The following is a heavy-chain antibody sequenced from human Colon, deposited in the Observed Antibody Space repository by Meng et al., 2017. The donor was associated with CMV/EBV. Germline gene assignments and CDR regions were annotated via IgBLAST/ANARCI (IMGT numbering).Heavy chain of an antibody. Sequence: KVSCKGSGYSLTSYWIGWVRQRPGKGLEWMGIIYPGDSDTRYSPSFQGQVTISADKSISTAYLQWSSLKASDTAMYYCARLGGSGSREVIDGMDVWGQGTTVTVSS. D-gene: IGHD3-10*01. J-gene: IGHJ6*02. CDR3: ARLGGSGSREVIDGMDV. CDR1: GYSLTSYW. CDR2: IYPGDSDT. V-gene: IGHV5-51*01.